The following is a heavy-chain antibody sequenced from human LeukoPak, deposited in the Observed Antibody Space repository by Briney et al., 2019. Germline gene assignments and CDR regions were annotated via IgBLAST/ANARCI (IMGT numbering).Heavy chain of an antibody. CDR2: INPTSGVT. CDR1: GYTFTAYY. V-gene: IGHV1-2*02. Sequence: GASVKVSCKASGYTFTAYYMHWVRQAPGQGPEWMGWINPTSGVTNYAQRFQGRVTMTRDTSITTAYMELSSLRSDDTAVYFCARGSLGVWGQGTLVTVSS. CDR3: ARGSLGV. D-gene: IGHD3-16*01. J-gene: IGHJ4*02.